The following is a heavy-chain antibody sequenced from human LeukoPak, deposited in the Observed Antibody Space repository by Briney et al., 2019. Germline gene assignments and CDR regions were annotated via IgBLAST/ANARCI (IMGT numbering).Heavy chain of an antibody. CDR3: AKDGREFRTDEPWLDY. J-gene: IGHJ4*02. D-gene: IGHD3-10*01. CDR1: GFTFYNYA. V-gene: IGHV3-9*01. CDR2: IDWKGGSV. Sequence: SLRLSCAASGFTFYNYAIHWVRQGPGKGLEWVSGIDWKGGSVRYGDSVKGRFTISRDNAKNIVYLQMNSLRPDDTALYYCAKDGREFRTDEPWLDYWGQGIQVTVSS.